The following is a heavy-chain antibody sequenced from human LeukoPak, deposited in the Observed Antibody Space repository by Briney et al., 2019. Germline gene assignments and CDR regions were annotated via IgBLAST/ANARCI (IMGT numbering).Heavy chain of an antibody. CDR1: GSTLGSHG. CDR3: AKEGRVVAATQSSPDY. CDR2: ISYDGSNE. Sequence: PGGSWRLPWPALGSTLGSHGRNWARQVPGKGLPLVALISYDGSNEYYADSVKGRFIISRDNSKITPYLQMNSLRAEDTAVYYCAKEGRVVAATQSSPDYWGLATLVTVSS. D-gene: IGHD2-15*01. J-gene: IGHJ4*02. V-gene: IGHV3-30*18.